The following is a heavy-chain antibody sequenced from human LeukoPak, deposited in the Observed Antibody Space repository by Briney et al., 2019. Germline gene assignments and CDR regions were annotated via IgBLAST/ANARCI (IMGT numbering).Heavy chain of an antibody. J-gene: IGHJ4*02. V-gene: IGHV1-18*01. CDR1: GYTFTSYG. D-gene: IGHD2-21*02. CDR2: ISAYNGNT. CDR3: AREGEAYCGGDCSFDY. Sequence: GASVKVSCKASGYTFTSYGISWVRQAPGQGLEWMGWISAYNGNTNYAQKLQGRVTMTTDTSTSTAYMELRSLRSDDTAVYYCAREGEAYCGGDCSFDYWGQGTLVTVSS.